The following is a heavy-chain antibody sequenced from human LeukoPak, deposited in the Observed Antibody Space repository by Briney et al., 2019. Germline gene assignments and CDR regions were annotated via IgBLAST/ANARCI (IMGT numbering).Heavy chain of an antibody. CDR2: IKQDGSEK. CDR3: ARAPDSSGSYYNY. CDR1: GFTFSSYW. D-gene: IGHD3-10*01. Sequence: TGGSLRLSCAASGFTFSSYWMSWVRQAPGKGLEWVANIKQDGSEKYYVDSVKGRFTISRDNVKNSLYLQMNSLRAEDTAVYYCARAPDSSGSYYNYWGQGTLVTVSS. J-gene: IGHJ4*02. V-gene: IGHV3-7*01.